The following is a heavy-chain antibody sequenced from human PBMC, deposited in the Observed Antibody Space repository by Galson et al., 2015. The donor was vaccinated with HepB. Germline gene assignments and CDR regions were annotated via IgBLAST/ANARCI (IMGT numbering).Heavy chain of an antibody. CDR2: TYYASTWHS. CDR3: TRRVAGNGWFGA. V-gene: IGHV6-1*01. D-gene: IGHD2-8*01. J-gene: IGHJ5*02. Sequence: CAISGDSVSSSNGGWTWIRQSPSRGLEWLGRTYYASTWHSDYAVFVRHRITINPDTSRNQVSLHLSSVTPEDTAVYYCTRRVAGNGWFGAWGQGTLVTVSS. CDR1: GDSVSSSNGG.